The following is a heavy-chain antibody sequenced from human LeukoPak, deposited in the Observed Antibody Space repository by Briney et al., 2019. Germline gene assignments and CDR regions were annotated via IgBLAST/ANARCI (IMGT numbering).Heavy chain of an antibody. CDR3: AKDILPYSGSYSYYYYGMDV. V-gene: IGHV3-11*01. J-gene: IGHJ6*02. CDR1: GFTFSDYY. CDR2: ISSSGSTI. Sequence: PGGSMRLSCAASGFTFSDYYMSWIRQAPGKGLEWVSYISSSGSTIYYADSVKGRFTISRDNAKNSLYLQMNSLRAEDTALYYCAKDILPYSGSYSYYYYGMDVWGQGTTVTVSS. D-gene: IGHD1-26*01.